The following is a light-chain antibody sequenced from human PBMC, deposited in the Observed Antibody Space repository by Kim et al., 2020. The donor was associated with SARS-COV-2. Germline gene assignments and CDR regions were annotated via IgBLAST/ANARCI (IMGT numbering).Light chain of an antibody. CDR3: KSYTSSSTWV. CDR1: SSDVGGYKY. Sequence: GLSITLSRTGTSSDVGGYKYVSWYQQHPGKAPKLLIYDVSNRPSGVSHRFSGSKSGNTASLIISGLQADDEADYYCKSYTSSSTWVFGGGTKLTVL. J-gene: IGLJ3*02. CDR2: DVS. V-gene: IGLV2-14*03.